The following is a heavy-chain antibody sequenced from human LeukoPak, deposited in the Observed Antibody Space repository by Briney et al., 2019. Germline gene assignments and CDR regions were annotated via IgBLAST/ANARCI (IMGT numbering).Heavy chain of an antibody. J-gene: IGHJ5*02. Sequence: SETLSLTCTVSGGSISSSDYYWSWIRQPSGKGLEWIGYIFHSGSSYYNPSLKSRVTISVDKSKNQFSLRLTSVTAADTAVYYCARELWFVNAPGSWFDPWGQGTLVTVSS. CDR3: ARELWFVNAPGSWFDP. V-gene: IGHV4-30-2*01. D-gene: IGHD3-10*01. CDR1: GGSISSSDYY. CDR2: IFHSGSS.